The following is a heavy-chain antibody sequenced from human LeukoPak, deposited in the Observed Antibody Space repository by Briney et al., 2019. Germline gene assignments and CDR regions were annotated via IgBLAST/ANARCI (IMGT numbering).Heavy chain of an antibody. J-gene: IGHJ4*02. CDR1: GGSISHYY. Sequence: SETLSLTCTVSGGSISHYYWNWIRQPPGKGLEWIGYVYYSGSTSYNPSLKSRVTISVDTSKNQFSLKVSSVTAADTALYYCARGHLVFAYWGQGTLVTVSS. CDR3: ARGHLVFAY. D-gene: IGHD6-6*01. CDR2: VYYSGST. V-gene: IGHV4-59*01.